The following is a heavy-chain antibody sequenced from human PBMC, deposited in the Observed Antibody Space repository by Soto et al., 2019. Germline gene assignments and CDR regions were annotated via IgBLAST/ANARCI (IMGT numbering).Heavy chain of an antibody. Sequence: EVQLVESGGGLVQPGGSLRLSCAASGFTFSSYSMNWVRQAPGKGLEWVSYISSSSSTIYYADSVKGRFTISRDNAKNSLYLQMNSLRAEDTAVYYCARDRIVVVPAAIDTLYYYGMDVWGQGTTVTVSS. CDR1: GFTFSSYS. D-gene: IGHD2-2*01. J-gene: IGHJ6*02. CDR3: ARDRIVVVPAAIDTLYYYGMDV. V-gene: IGHV3-48*01. CDR2: ISSSSSTI.